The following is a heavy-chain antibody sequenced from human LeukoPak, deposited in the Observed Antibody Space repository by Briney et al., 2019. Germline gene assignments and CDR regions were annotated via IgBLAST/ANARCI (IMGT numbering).Heavy chain of an antibody. V-gene: IGHV4-59*08. Sequence: SETLSLTCTVSGGSISNYYWSWIRQPPGKGLEWIGYIYYSGSTNYNPSLKSRVTISVDTSKNQFSLKLSSVTAADTAVYYCARTRSGPRGVIIPNYYYYGMDVWGQGTTVTVSS. CDR2: IYYSGST. CDR1: GGSISNYY. CDR3: ARTRSGPRGVIIPNYYYYGMDV. J-gene: IGHJ6*01. D-gene: IGHD3-10*01.